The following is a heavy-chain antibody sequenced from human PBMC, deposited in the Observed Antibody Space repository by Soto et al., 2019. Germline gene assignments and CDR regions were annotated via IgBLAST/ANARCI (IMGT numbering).Heavy chain of an antibody. CDR1: GFTFSSYS. D-gene: IGHD3-10*01. CDR3: ARDFKESQYYYYCMDV. J-gene: IGHJ6*03. V-gene: IGHV3-21*06. Sequence: EVQLVESGGGLVKPGGSLRLSCVASGFTFSSYSMNWVRQAPGKGLEWVSAISSGSNYTYYADSVKGRFTISRDNAKNSVYLQMNSLRAEDTALYYCARDFKESQYYYYCMDVWGKGTTVTVSS. CDR2: ISSGSNYT.